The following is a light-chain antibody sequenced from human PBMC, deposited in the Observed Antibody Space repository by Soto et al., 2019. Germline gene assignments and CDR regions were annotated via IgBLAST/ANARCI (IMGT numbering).Light chain of an antibody. Sequence: DIVMTQSPDSLGVSLGERATINCKSSQSVLYSSNNKNYLTWYQQKPGQPPKLLIYWASTRESGVPDRFSGSGSGTDFTLTISNLQAEDVAVYYCQQYYNTPLTFGGGTKVDIK. CDR1: QSVLYSSNNKNY. V-gene: IGKV4-1*01. J-gene: IGKJ4*01. CDR2: WAS. CDR3: QQYYNTPLT.